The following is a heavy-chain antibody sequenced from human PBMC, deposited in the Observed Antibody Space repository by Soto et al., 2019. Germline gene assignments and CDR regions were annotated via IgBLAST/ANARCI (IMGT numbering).Heavy chain of an antibody. CDR3: ARLDFRSGYYGGGFDP. V-gene: IGHV4-38-2*01. J-gene: IGHJ5*02. CDR2: IFYSGTT. Sequence: SETLSLTCAVSGYSISSGYYWGWIRQPPGKGLEWVVTIFYSGTTYHNPSLKGRVTASVDRSENQFSLKLTSVTASDTAVYYCARLDFRSGYYGGGFDPWGQGTLVTVSS. CDR1: GYSISSGYY. D-gene: IGHD3-3*01.